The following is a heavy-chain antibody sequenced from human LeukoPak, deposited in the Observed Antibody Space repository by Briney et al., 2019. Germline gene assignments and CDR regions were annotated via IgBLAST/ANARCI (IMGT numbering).Heavy chain of an antibody. J-gene: IGHJ4*02. Sequence: PGGSLRLSCAASGFTLSTYGMHWVRQAPGKGLEWVALIWYDGSNKYYADSVKGRFTISRDNSKSTLYLQMDSLRAEDTAVYYCAKDLRYNFSFFDYWGQGTLATVSS. CDR2: IWYDGSNK. CDR3: AKDLRYNFSFFDY. CDR1: GFTLSTYG. V-gene: IGHV3-33*06. D-gene: IGHD1-20*01.